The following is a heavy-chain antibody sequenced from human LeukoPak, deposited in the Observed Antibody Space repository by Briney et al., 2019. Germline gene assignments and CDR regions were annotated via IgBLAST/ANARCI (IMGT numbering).Heavy chain of an antibody. D-gene: IGHD6-13*01. CDR3: ARDPPAAGSTEFDF. CDR1: GYTFTGYY. Sequence: ASVKVSCKASGYTFTGYYMHWVRQAPGQGLEWMGWINPNSGGTNYAQKFQGRVTVTRDTSISAAYMELSRLTSDDTAVYYCARDPPAAGSTEFDFWGQGTLVTVSS. V-gene: IGHV1-2*02. CDR2: INPNSGGT. J-gene: IGHJ4*02.